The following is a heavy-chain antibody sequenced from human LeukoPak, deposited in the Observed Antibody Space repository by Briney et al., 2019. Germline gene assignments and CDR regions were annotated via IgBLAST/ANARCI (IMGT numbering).Heavy chain of an antibody. V-gene: IGHV1-8*01. CDR1: GYTFTSYD. D-gene: IGHD4-23*01. CDR3: ARGLVTSGGADY. J-gene: IGHJ4*02. CDR2: MNPNSGNT. Sequence: ASVKVSCKASGYTFTSYDINRVRQATGQGLEWMGWMNPNSGNTGYAQKFQGRVTMTRNTSISTAYMELSSLRSEDTAVYYCARGLVTSGGADYWGQGTLVTVSS.